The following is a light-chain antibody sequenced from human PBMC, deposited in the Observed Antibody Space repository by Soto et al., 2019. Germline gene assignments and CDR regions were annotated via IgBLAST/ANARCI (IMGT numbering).Light chain of an antibody. V-gene: IGKV1-5*01. CDR3: QQYNTYWT. CDR1: QSVSNW. J-gene: IGKJ1*01. Sequence: DIQMTQSPSSLSASVGERVTITCRASQSVSNWLAWYQQKPGKAPKLLIYDASSLESGVPSRFSGSGSGTEFTLTINSLQPDDFTTYYCQQYNTYWTFGQGTKVDIK. CDR2: DAS.